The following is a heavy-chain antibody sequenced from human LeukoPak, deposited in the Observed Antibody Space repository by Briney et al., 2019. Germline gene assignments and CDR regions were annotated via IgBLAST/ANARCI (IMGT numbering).Heavy chain of an antibody. CDR3: ARQGVGDGYNYGIDY. CDR1: GYTFTGYY. V-gene: IGHV1-2*02. J-gene: IGHJ4*02. Sequence: ASVKVSCKASGYTFTGYYMHWVRQAPGQGLEWMGWINPNSGGTNYAQKFQGRVTMTRDTSISTAYMELSRLRSDDTAMYYCARQGVGDGYNYGIDYWGQGTLVTVSS. CDR2: INPNSGGT. D-gene: IGHD5-24*01.